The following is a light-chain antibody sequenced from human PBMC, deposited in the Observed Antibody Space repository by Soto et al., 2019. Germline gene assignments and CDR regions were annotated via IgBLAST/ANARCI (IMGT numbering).Light chain of an antibody. CDR1: QTVSSNY. CDR3: QQYGSSPLT. Sequence: EMVLTQSPGTLSVSPGERSTLSCRASQTVSSNYLAWYQQKPGQAPRLLIYGASSRATGIPDRFSGSGSGTDFTLTISRLEPEDFAAYYCQQYGSSPLTFGGGTKVDIK. J-gene: IGKJ4*01. V-gene: IGKV3-20*01. CDR2: GAS.